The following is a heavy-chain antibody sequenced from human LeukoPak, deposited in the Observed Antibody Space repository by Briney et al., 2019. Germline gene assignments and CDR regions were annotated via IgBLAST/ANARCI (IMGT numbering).Heavy chain of an antibody. Sequence: GGSLRLSCAASGFTVSDHYMDWVRQAPGKGLEWVGRTRNKANSDTTEYAASVKGRFTISRDDSKNSVYLQMNSLRAEDTAVYYCAATLDASGNYYFFHYWGQGTPVTVSS. CDR1: GFTVSDHY. J-gene: IGHJ4*02. V-gene: IGHV3-72*01. CDR3: AATLDASGNYYFFHY. CDR2: TRNKANSDTT. D-gene: IGHD3-10*01.